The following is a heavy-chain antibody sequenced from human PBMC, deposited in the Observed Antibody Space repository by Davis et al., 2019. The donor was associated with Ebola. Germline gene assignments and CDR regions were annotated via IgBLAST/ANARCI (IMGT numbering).Heavy chain of an antibody. Sequence: GGSLRLSCAAAGFIVSAKYISWVRQAPGKGLEWVAVISRDGSNKYSADSVRARFTISRDSSKNTLYLQMSSLRPEDTAVYYCARDGRWLPDYWGQGTLVTVSA. D-gene: IGHD6-19*01. CDR2: ISRDGSNK. CDR3: ARDGRWLPDY. J-gene: IGHJ4*02. CDR1: GFIVSAKY. V-gene: IGHV3-30*03.